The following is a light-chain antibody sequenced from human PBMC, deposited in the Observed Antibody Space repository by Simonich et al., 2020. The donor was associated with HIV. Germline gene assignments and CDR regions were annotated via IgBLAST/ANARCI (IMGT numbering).Light chain of an antibody. J-gene: IGKJ2*01. CDR3: QQTYSTPYT. V-gene: IGKV1-39*01. Sequence: DILMTQSPSSLPASVGDRVTITCRASQGFSNSLAWYQQKPGKAPKLLLSASSSLQSGVPSRFSGSGAGTDFTLSISSLQPEDFATYYCQQTYSTPYTFGQGTKVEIK. CDR1: QGFSNS. CDR2: ASS.